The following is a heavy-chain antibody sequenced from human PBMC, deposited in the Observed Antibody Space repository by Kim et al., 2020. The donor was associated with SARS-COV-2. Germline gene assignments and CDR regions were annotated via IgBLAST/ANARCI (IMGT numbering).Heavy chain of an antibody. CDR2: IGTAGDT. J-gene: IGHJ4*02. CDR3: ARALFQNIAAAGPFDY. Sequence: GGSLRLSCAASGFTFSSYDMHWVRQATGKGLEWVSAIGTAGDTYYPGSVKGRFTISRENAKNSLYLQMNSLRAGDTAVYYCARALFQNIAAAGPFDYWGQGTLVTVSS. D-gene: IGHD6-13*01. V-gene: IGHV3-13*01. CDR1: GFTFSSYD.